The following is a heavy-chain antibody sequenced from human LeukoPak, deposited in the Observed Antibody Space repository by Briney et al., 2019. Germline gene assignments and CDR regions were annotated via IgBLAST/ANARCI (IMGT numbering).Heavy chain of an antibody. D-gene: IGHD6-6*01. CDR1: GYSISSGYF. Sequence: SETLSLTCAISGYSISSGYFWGWIRQPPGKGLEWIGSIYHSGSTYYNPSIKSRVTISIDTSKNQFSLKLSSVTAADTAVYYCARQNIAVRYFDYWGQGTLVTVSS. CDR2: IYHSGST. V-gene: IGHV4-38-2*01. J-gene: IGHJ4*02. CDR3: ARQNIAVRYFDY.